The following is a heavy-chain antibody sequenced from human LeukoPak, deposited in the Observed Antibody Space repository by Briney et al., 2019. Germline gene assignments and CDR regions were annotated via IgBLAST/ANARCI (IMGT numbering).Heavy chain of an antibody. CDR1: GYTLTELS. D-gene: IGHD4-17*01. J-gene: IGHJ4*02. V-gene: IGHV1-24*01. CDR2: FYPEDGET. Sequence: ALVKVSCKVSGYTLTELSMHWVRQAPGKGVEWGGGFYPEDGETIYAQKFQGRVTMTEDTSTDTAYMELSSLRSEDTAVYYCATDLPPTDYGDSGLGLGYWGQGTLVTVSS. CDR3: ATDLPPTDYGDSGLGLGY.